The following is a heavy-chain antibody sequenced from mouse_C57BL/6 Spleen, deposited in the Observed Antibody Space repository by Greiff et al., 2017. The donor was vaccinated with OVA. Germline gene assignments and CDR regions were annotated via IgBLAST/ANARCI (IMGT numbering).Heavy chain of an antibody. CDR1: GYTFTDYN. V-gene: IGHV1-18*01. Sequence: EVQLQESGPELVKPGASVKIPCKASGYTFTDYNMDWVKQSHGKSLEWIGDINPNNGGTIYNQKFKGKATLTVDKSSSTAYMELRSLTSEDTAVYYCARGDYYGSSQSLGYYAMDYWGQGTSVTVSS. J-gene: IGHJ4*01. D-gene: IGHD1-1*01. CDR2: INPNNGGT. CDR3: ARGDYYGSSQSLGYYAMDY.